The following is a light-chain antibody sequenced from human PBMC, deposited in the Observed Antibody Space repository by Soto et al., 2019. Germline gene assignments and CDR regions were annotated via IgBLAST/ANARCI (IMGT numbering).Light chain of an antibody. CDR2: GAS. CDR3: QQYGSSLYT. Sequence: EIVLTQSPGTLSLSPGERATLSCRASQSVSSSYLAWYQQKPGQAPRLLIYGASSRATGIPDRFSGSGSGTHVTLAISRLEPEDFGVYCCQQYGSSLYTFGQGTKLEIK. V-gene: IGKV3-20*01. CDR1: QSVSSSY. J-gene: IGKJ2*01.